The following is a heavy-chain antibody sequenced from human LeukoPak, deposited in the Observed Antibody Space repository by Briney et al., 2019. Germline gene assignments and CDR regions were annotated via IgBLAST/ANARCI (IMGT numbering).Heavy chain of an antibody. D-gene: IGHD3-10*01. V-gene: IGHV3-21*04. CDR2: ISSSSIYI. J-gene: IGHJ6*03. Sequence: GGSLRLSCVASGFTFSSYNMNWVRQAPGKGLEWVSSISSSSIYIYYADSVKGRFTISRDNAKSSLSLQMNSLRAEDTAVYYCARGGVRGVIIYYYYMDVWGKGTTVTVSS. CDR1: GFTFSSYN. CDR3: ARGGVRGVIIYYYYMDV.